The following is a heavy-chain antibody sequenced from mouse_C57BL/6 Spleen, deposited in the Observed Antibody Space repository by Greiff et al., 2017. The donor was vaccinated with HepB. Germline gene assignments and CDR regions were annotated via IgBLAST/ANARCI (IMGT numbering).Heavy chain of an antibody. CDR3: ARGDDYDVWAMDY. Sequence: EVKLMESGPGLVKPSQSLSLTCSVTGYSITSGYYWNWIRQFPGNKLEWMGYISYDGSNNYNPTLKNRISITRDTSKNQFFLKLNSVTTEDTATYDCARGDDYDVWAMDYWGQATSVTVSS. CDR1: GYSITSGYY. D-gene: IGHD2-4*01. J-gene: IGHJ4*01. CDR2: ISYDGSN. V-gene: IGHV3-6*01.